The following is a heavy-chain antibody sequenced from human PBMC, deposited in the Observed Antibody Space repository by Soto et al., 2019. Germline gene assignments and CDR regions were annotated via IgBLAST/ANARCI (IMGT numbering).Heavy chain of an antibody. D-gene: IGHD3-22*01. Sequence: GGSLRLSCAASGFTFSNAWMNWVRQAPGKGLEWVGRIKSKTDGGTTDYAAPVKGRFTISRDDSKNTLYLKMNSLKTEDTAVYYCTTEGVATILLWSSLDDSSGPSDYWGQGTLVTVSS. CDR2: IKSKTDGGTT. CDR3: TTEGVATILLWSSLDDSSGPSDY. J-gene: IGHJ4*02. CDR1: GFTFSNAW. V-gene: IGHV3-15*07.